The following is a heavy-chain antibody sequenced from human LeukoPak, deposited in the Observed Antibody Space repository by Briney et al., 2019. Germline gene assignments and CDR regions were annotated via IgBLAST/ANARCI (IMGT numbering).Heavy chain of an antibody. V-gene: IGHV3-30-3*01. J-gene: IGHJ4*02. CDR3: ARVEYSSGYFDY. D-gene: IGHD6-19*01. CDR2: ISYDGSNK. Sequence: PGGSLRLSCAASGFTFSSYAMHWVRQAPGKGLEWVAVISYDGSNKYYADSVKGRFTISRDNSKNTLYLQMNSLRAEDTAVYYCARVEYSSGYFDYWGQGTLVTVSS. CDR1: GFTFSSYA.